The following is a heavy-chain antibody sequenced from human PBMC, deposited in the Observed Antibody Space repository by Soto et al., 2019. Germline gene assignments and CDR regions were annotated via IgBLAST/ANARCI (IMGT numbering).Heavy chain of an antibody. CDR2: IYWDDDK. CDR3: AHRRWGIAAAHFDY. J-gene: IGHJ4*02. V-gene: IGHV2-5*02. D-gene: IGHD6-13*01. Sequence: QITLKESGPTLVKPTQTLPLTCTFSGFSLSTSGVGVGWIRQPPGKALEWLALIYWDDDKRYSPSLKSRLTITKDTAKKQVVLKMTNIDPVDTATYYRAHRRWGIAAAHFDYGGQGTLVTVSS. CDR1: GFSLSTSGVG.